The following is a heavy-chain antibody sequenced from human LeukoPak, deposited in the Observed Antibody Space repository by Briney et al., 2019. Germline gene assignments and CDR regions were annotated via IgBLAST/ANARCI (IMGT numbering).Heavy chain of an antibody. J-gene: IGHJ5*02. CDR1: GYTLTELS. CDR2: FDPEDGET. V-gene: IGHV1-24*01. D-gene: IGHD2-8*01. CDR3: ATFINDLPENWFDP. Sequence: GASVKVSCKVSGYTLTELSMHWVRQAPGKGLEWMGGFDPEDGETIYAQKFQGRVTMTEDTSTDTAYMELSSLRSEDTAVYYCATFINDLPENWFDPWGQGTLVTVSS.